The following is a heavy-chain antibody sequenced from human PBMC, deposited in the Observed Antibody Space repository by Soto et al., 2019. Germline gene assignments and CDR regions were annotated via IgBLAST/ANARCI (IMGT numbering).Heavy chain of an antibody. D-gene: IGHD5-12*01. J-gene: IGHJ6*02. CDR1: GGTFSSYA. Sequence: QVQLVQSGAEVKKPGSSVKVSCKASGGTFSSYAISWVRQAPGQGLEWMGGIIPIFGTANYAQKFQGRVTITADESTSTAYMELSSLRSEDTAVYYCAGGWLRAAHTGYYYYGMDVWGQGTTVTVSS. CDR3: AGGWLRAAHTGYYYYGMDV. CDR2: IIPIFGTA. V-gene: IGHV1-69*01.